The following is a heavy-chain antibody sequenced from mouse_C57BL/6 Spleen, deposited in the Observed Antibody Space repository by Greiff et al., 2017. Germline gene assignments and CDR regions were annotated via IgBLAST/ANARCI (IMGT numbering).Heavy chain of an antibody. V-gene: IGHV7-3*01. D-gene: IGHD1-1*01. Sequence: EVQLVESGGGLVQPGGSLSLSCAASGFTFTDYYMSWVRQPPGKALEWLGFIRNKANGYTTEYSASVKGRFTISRDNSQSILYLQMNALRAEDSATYYCARWGLGSSSYYYAMDYWGQGTSVTVSS. CDR2: IRNKANGYTT. CDR3: ARWGLGSSSYYYAMDY. CDR1: GFTFTDYY. J-gene: IGHJ4*01.